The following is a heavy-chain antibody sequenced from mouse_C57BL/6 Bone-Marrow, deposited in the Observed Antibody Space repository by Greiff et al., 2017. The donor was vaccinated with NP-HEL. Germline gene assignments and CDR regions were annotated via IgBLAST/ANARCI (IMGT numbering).Heavy chain of an antibody. J-gene: IGHJ1*03. CDR2: IYPGGGST. V-gene: IGHV1-63*01. Sequence: QVQLQQSGAELVRPGTSVKMSCKASGYTFTNYWIGWAKQRPGHGLEWIGDIYPGGGSTNYNEKFKGKATLTADKSSSTAYMQFSSLTSEDSAIYYCARSRWLLRPYWYFDVWGTGTTVTVSS. CDR3: ARSRWLLRPYWYFDV. CDR1: GYTFTNYW. D-gene: IGHD2-3*01.